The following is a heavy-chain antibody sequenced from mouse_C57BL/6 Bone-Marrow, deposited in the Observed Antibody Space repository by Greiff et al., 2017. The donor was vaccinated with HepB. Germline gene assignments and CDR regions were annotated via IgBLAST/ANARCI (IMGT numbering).Heavy chain of an antibody. CDR2: IWRGGST. CDR1: GFSLTSYG. CDR3: AKMRGYWGATTYSPYYYAMDY. J-gene: IGHJ4*01. Sequence: QVQLQQSGPGLVQPSQSLSITCTVSGFSLTSYGVHWVRQSPGKGLEWLGVIWRGGSTDYNAAFMSRLSITKDNSKSQVFFKMNSLQADDTAIYYCAKMRGYWGATTYSPYYYAMDYWGQGTSVTVSS. D-gene: IGHD5-5*01. V-gene: IGHV2-5*01.